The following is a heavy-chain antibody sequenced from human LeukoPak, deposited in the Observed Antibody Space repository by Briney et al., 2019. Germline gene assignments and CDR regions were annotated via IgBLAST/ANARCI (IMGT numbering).Heavy chain of an antibody. CDR1: GFTFSSYA. D-gene: IGHD2-2*01. CDR2: ISGSGGST. V-gene: IGHV3-23*01. J-gene: IGHJ3*02. Sequence: GGSLRLSCAASGFTFSSYAMSWVRQAPGKGLEWVSAISGSGGSTYYADSVKGRFTISRDNSKNTLYLQMNNLGAEDTAVYYCTRLVQEVKSGAFDIWGQGTKVTVSS. CDR3: TRLVQEVKSGAFDI.